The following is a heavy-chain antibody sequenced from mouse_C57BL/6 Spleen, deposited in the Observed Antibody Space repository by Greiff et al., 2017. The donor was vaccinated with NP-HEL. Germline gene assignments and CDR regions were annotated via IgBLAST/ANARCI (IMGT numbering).Heavy chain of an antibody. J-gene: IGHJ1*03. V-gene: IGHV5-17*01. CDR2: ISSGSSTI. D-gene: IGHD2-4*01. CDR3: ARIDYDYDGGYFDV. Sequence: EVQVVESGGGLVKPGGSLKLSCAASGFTFSDYGMHWVRQAPEKGLEWVAYISSGSSTIYYADTVKGRFTISRDNAKNTLFLQMTSLRSEDTAMYYCARIDYDYDGGYFDVWGTGTTVTVSS. CDR1: GFTFSDYG.